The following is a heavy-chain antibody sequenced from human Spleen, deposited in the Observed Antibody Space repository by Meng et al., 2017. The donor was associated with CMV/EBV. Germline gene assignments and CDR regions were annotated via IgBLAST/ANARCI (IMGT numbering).Heavy chain of an antibody. CDR2: ISARDGKT. J-gene: IGHJ5*02. D-gene: IGHD3-3*01. CDR1: FIKYD. CDR3: ARDSTATIFGVVPNFDP. Sequence: FIKYDISWVRQAPDQGLEWMGSISARDGKTTSAQKFQGRVTMTTDTSTSTAYMELRSLRSDDTAVYYCARDSTATIFGVVPNFDPWGQGTLVTVSS. V-gene: IGHV1-18*04.